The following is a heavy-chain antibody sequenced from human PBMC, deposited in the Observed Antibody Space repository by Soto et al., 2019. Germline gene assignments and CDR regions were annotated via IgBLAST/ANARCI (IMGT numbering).Heavy chain of an antibody. V-gene: IGHV3-7*03. CDR2: IKKDGSEQ. D-gene: IGHD3-10*01. CDR3: SRENWFQDF. J-gene: IGHJ4*02. CDR1: GFTFTAYY. Sequence: EVQLVESGGGLVQPGGSLRLSCAASGFTFTAYYMTWVRQAPGKGLEWVASIKKDGSEQYYVDSVKGRFIISRDNAKNSLYLQMNSLRAGDTALYYCSRENWFQDFWGQGTLVTVSS.